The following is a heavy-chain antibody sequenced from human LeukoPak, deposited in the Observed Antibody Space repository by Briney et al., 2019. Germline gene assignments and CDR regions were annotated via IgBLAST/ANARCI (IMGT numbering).Heavy chain of an antibody. V-gene: IGHV3-7*01. CDR2: ITPDGSDK. D-gene: IGHD2-2*01. Sequence: GGPLRLSCAASGFSSKDYWMSWFRQAPGKGLEWVADITPDGSDKTYVDSVKGRLTISRDNAKQSLYLQMDTLKAEEKAVYYCVNTRGRQQRDYWGQGTPVTVSS. CDR3: VNTRGRQQRDY. J-gene: IGHJ4*02. CDR1: GFSSKDYW.